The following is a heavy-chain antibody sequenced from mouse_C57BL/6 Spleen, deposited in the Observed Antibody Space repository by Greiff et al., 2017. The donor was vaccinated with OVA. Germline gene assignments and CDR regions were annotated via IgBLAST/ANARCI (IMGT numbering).Heavy chain of an antibody. CDR2: IDPSDSET. V-gene: IGHV1-52*01. Sequence: QVQLQQPGAELVRPGSSVKLSCKASGYTFTSYWMHWVKQRPIQGLEWIGNIDPSDSETHYNQKFKDKATLTVDKSSSTAYMQLSSLTSEDSAVYYCARGSSYDYAMDYWGQGTSVTVSS. J-gene: IGHJ4*01. CDR1: GYTFTSYW. D-gene: IGHD1-1*01. CDR3: ARGSSYDYAMDY.